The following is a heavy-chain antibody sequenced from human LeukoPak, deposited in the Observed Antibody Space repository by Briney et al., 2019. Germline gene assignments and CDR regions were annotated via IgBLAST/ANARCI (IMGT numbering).Heavy chain of an antibody. J-gene: IGHJ4*02. CDR1: GFTFSSHW. V-gene: IGHV3-74*01. CDR2: INSDGSSI. D-gene: IGHD4-17*01. Sequence: GGSLRLSCAASGFTFSSHWMHWVRQAPGKGLVWVSRINSDGSSISYADSVKGRFTISRDNAKNTLYLQMNSLSADDTAMYYCANEIRPNDYWGQGTLVTVSS. CDR3: ANEIRPNDY.